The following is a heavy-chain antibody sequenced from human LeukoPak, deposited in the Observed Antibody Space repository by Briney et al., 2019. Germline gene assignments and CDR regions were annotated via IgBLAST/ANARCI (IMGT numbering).Heavy chain of an antibody. V-gene: IGHV4-38-2*01. CDR2: IYHSGST. Sequence: PSETLSLTCAVSGYSISSGYYWGWIRQPPGKGLEWFGSIYHSGSTYYNPSLKSRVTISVDTSRNQFSLKLSSVTAADTAVYCCARQDIVVVPAAIGISRVGYWGQGTLVTVSS. D-gene: IGHD2-2*02. CDR3: ARQDIVVVPAAIGISRVGY. CDR1: GYSISSGYY. J-gene: IGHJ4*02.